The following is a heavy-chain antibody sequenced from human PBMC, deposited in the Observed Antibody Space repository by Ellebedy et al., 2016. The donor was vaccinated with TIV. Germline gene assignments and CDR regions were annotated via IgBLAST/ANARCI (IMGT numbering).Heavy chain of an antibody. J-gene: IGHJ3*02. D-gene: IGHD5-18*01. V-gene: IGHV3-23*01. CDR2: ISGSGGST. CDR1: GFTFSSYA. CDR3: AKDTAMVIGSDAFDI. Sequence: GGSLRLSXAASGFTFSSYAMSWVRQAPGKGLEWVSAISGSGGSTYYADSVKGRFTISRDNSKNTLYLQMNSLRAEDTAVYYCAKDTAMVIGSDAFDIWGQGTMVTVSS.